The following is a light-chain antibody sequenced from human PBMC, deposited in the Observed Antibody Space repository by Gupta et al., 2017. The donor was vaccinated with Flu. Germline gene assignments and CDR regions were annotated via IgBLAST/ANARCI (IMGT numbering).Light chain of an antibody. CDR2: GAS. CDR3: QQDGSSPS. CDR1: QSVSSSY. V-gene: IGKV3-20*01. Sequence: EIVLTQSPGTLSLSPGERATLSCRASQSVSSSYLAWYQQKPGQAPRLLIYGASSRATGTPDRFSGSGSGTDFTLTSSRREPEDFAVYYWQQDGSSPSFGGGTKVEIK. J-gene: IGKJ4*01.